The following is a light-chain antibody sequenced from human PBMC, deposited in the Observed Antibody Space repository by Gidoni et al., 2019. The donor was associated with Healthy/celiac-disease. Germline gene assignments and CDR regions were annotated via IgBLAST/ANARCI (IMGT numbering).Light chain of an antibody. J-gene: IGKJ1*01. Sequence: DIVMNQSPDSLAVSLGERATINCKSSQSVLYSSNNKNYLAWYQQKPGQPHKLLIYWASTRESGVPDRFSGSGSGTDFPLPISSLQAEDVAVYYCQQYYSTPQTFGQGTKVEIK. CDR3: QQYYSTPQT. V-gene: IGKV4-1*01. CDR2: WAS. CDR1: QSVLYSSNNKNY.